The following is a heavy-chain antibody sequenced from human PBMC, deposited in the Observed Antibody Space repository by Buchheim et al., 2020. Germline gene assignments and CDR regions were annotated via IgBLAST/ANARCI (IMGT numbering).Heavy chain of an antibody. Sequence: QLQLQESGSGLVKPSQTLSLTCAVSGGSISSGGYSWSWIRQPPGKGLEWIGYIYHSGSTYYNPSLKSRFTISLDRSKNQFSLKLSSVTAADTAVYYCARDRPDYYDSSGYYYLLDWGQGTL. D-gene: IGHD3-22*01. J-gene: IGHJ4*02. CDR2: IYHSGST. CDR3: ARDRPDYYDSSGYYYLLD. CDR1: GGSISSGGYS. V-gene: IGHV4-30-2*01.